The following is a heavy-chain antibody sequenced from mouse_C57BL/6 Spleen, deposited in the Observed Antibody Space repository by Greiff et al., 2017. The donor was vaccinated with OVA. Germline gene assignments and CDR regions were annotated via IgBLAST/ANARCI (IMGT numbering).Heavy chain of an antibody. CDR1: GFSLTSYG. CDR3: AKHQGGFAY. Sequence: VKLVESGPGLVAPSQSLSITFTLSGFSLTSYGVACVRQPPGTGLECLGVIWGGGSTNYNSALMYRLSISKDNSKSQVVLKMNSLQTDDTAMYYCAKHQGGFAYWGQGTLVTVSA. J-gene: IGHJ3*01. V-gene: IGHV2-9*01. CDR2: IWGGGST.